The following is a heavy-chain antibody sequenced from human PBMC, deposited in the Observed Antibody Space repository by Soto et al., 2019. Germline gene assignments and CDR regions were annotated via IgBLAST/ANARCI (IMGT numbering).Heavy chain of an antibody. CDR2: VYYSGST. J-gene: IGHJ2*01. CDR3: ARMSYFYDKWYFDL. Sequence: SETLSLTCTVSGASINNNDYYWSWIRQTPGKGLEWIGYVYYSGSTDYIPSLKSRLSMSIDRSQNRFTLKLNSVTAADTATYYCARMSYFYDKWYFDLWGRGTLVTVSS. V-gene: IGHV4-30-4*01. D-gene: IGHD3-22*01. CDR1: GASINNNDYY.